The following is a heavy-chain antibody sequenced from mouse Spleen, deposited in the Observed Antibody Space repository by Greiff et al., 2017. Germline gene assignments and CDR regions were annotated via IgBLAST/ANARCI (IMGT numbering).Heavy chain of an antibody. Sequence: VQLKESGPGLVKPSQSLSLTCSVTGYSITSGYYWNWIRQFPGNKLEWMGYISYDGSNNYNPSLKNRISITRDTSKNQFFLKLNSVTTEDTATYYCARGDDGYYVYWYFDVWGAGTTVTVSS. CDR3: ARGDDGYYVYWYFDV. CDR1: GYSITSGYY. V-gene: IGHV3-6*01. J-gene: IGHJ1*01. CDR2: ISYDGSN. D-gene: IGHD2-3*01.